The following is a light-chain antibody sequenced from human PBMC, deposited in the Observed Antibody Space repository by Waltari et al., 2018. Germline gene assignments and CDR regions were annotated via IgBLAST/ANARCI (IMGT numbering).Light chain of an antibody. CDR2: AAS. CDR3: QQTYSTPLT. V-gene: IGKV1-39*01. J-gene: IGKJ4*01. CDR1: QTISTY. Sequence: DIQMTQSPFSLSASVGDRVTIPCRASQTISTYLNWYQQKPGTAPKLLIYAASTLQRGVPSRFSGSGSGTDFALTISSLQPEDSATYYCQQTYSTPLTFGGGTKVDIK.